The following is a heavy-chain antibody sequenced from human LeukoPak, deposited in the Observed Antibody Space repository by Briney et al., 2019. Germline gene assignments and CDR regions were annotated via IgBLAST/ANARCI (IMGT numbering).Heavy chain of an antibody. D-gene: IGHD2-2*01. CDR2: ISYDGSNK. CDR1: GFTFSSYA. J-gene: IGHJ5*02. CDR3: ARDASCSSTSCTYNWFDP. V-gene: IGHV3-30*04. Sequence: GGSLRLSCAASGFTFSSYAMHGVRQAPGKGLEWVAVISYDGSNKYYADSVKGRFTISRDNSKNTLYLQMNSLRAEDTAVYYCARDASCSSTSCTYNWFDPWGQGTLVTVSS.